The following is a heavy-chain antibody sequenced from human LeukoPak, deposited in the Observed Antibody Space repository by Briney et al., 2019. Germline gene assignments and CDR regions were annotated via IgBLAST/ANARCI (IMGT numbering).Heavy chain of an antibody. CDR1: GYTFTGYY. J-gene: IGHJ4*02. D-gene: IGHD2-21*02. Sequence: ASVKVSCKASGYTFTGYYMHWVRQAPGQGLEWMGWINPNSGGTNYAQKFQGRVTMTRDTSISTAYMELSRPRSDDTAVYYCARGGRPIVVVTAPRDYWGQGTLVTVSS. V-gene: IGHV1-2*02. CDR3: ARGGRPIVVVTAPRDY. CDR2: INPNSGGT.